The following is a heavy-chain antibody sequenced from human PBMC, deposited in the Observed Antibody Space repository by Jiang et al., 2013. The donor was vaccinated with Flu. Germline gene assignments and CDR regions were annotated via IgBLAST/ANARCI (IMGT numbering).Heavy chain of an antibody. V-gene: IGHV5-51*01. D-gene: IGHD2-15*01. Sequence: GAEVKKPAESLKMSCKGSGYSFTSYWIGWVRQMPGKGLEWMGIINPGDSDIKYSPSFQGHVTISADKSISTAYLQWSSLKASDTANYYCARSTRRYCSGGSCYGTDYYGMDVWGQGTTVIVSS. CDR3: ARSTRRYCSGGSCYGTDYYGMDV. J-gene: IGHJ6*02. CDR2: INPGDSDI. CDR1: GYSFTSYW.